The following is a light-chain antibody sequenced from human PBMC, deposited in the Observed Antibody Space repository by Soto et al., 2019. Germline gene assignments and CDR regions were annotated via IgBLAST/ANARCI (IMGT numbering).Light chain of an antibody. J-gene: IGKJ1*01. V-gene: IGKV3-15*01. CDR1: ETVATN. Sequence: EVLMTQSPSTLSLSPGERATLSCWASETVATNLAWYQQKPGQAPRLLIVSSSRRPTDVPARFSGSGSGTDFTLTISSLQSEDSAFYYCQQYNNLPPTFGQGTKVDIK. CDR2: SSS. CDR3: QQYNNLPPT.